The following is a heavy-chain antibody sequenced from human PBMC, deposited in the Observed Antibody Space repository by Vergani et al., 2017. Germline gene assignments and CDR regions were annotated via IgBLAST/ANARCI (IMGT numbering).Heavy chain of an antibody. CDR2: INNNGGST. D-gene: IGHD2-2*01. CDR1: GFTFNSYA. CDR3: AKVCGSTSCPYGGGAFDV. J-gene: IGHJ3*01. Sequence: QLLESGGGLIQPGGSLRLSCAASGFTFNSYAMTWVRQAPGKGLGWVSGINNNGGSTYYADSVKGRFTISRDNSKNTLYLKMTGLRAEDTATYYCAKVCGSTSCPYGGGAFDVWGHGTMVTVSS. V-gene: IGHV3-23*01.